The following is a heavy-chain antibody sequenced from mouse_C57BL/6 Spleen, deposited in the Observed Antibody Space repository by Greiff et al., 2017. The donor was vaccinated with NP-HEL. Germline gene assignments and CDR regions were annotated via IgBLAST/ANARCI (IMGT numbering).Heavy chain of an antibody. Sequence: EVRLQQSGPVLVKPGASVKMSCKASGYTFTDYYMNWVKQSHGKSLEWIGVINPYNGGTSYNQKFKGKATLTVDKSSSTAYMELNSLTSEDSAVYYCAIYYSNYEGYAMDYWGQGTSVTVSS. V-gene: IGHV1-19*01. CDR3: AIYYSNYEGYAMDY. CDR2: INPYNGGT. J-gene: IGHJ4*01. CDR1: GYTFTDYY. D-gene: IGHD2-5*01.